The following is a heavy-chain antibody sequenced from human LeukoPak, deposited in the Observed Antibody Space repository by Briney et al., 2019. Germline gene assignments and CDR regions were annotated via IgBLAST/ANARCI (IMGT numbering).Heavy chain of an antibody. Sequence: SGGSLRLSCAASGFTFSSYAMHWVRQAPGKGLEYVSAINSNGGSTYYANSVKGRFTISRDNSKNTLYLQMGSLRAEDMAVYYCARDYCGGDCYANYSYYYMDVWGKGTTVTVSS. V-gene: IGHV3-64*01. J-gene: IGHJ6*03. CDR3: ARDYCGGDCYANYSYYYMDV. D-gene: IGHD2-21*02. CDR1: GFTFSSYA. CDR2: INSNGGST.